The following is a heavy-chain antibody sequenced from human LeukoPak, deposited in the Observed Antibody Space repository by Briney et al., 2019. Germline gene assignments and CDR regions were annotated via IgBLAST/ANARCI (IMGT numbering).Heavy chain of an antibody. J-gene: IGHJ6*02. D-gene: IGHD2-8*01. CDR2: ISNSGSTV. CDR3: ALGTINKDYYFGMDV. V-gene: IGHV3-11*01. Sequence: GGSLRLSCAASGFTFRDYYMTWLRQAPGRGLEWLSYISNSGSTVFYADSIKGRFTVSRDNAKRSLYLQIESLRDDDTAVYHCALGTINKDYYFGMDVWGQGTTVTVSS. CDR1: GFTFRDYY.